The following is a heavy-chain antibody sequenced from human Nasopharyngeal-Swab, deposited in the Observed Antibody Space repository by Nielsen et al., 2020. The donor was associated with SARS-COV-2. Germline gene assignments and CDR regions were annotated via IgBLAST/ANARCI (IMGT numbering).Heavy chain of an antibody. CDR3: AGYRIEITIFGVVYYGRDF. J-gene: IGHJ6*02. Sequence: SVKVSCKASGGTFRSYALSWVRQAPGQGLEWMGGIIPIFGTANYAQKYQDRVTITADKSPSTAYMELSSLRSEDTAVYYCAGYRIEITIFGVVYYGRDFWGQGTTV. D-gene: IGHD3-3*01. V-gene: IGHV1-69*06. CDR2: IIPIFGTA. CDR1: GGTFRSYA.